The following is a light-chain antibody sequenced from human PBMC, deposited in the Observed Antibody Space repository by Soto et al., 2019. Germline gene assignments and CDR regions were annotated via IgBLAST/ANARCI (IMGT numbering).Light chain of an antibody. CDR1: QSISSW. J-gene: IGKJ1*01. CDR2: KAS. Sequence: DIQVTQSPSTLSASVGDRVTITCRASQSISSWLAWYQQKPGKAPKLLIYKASSLESGVPSRFSGSGSGTDFTLTISCLQSEDFATYYCQQYYSYPWPFGQGTKVDIK. CDR3: QQYYSYPWP. V-gene: IGKV1-5*03.